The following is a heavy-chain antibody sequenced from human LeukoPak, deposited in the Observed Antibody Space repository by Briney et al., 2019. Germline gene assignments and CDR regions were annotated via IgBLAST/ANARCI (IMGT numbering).Heavy chain of an antibody. CDR1: GFTVSSNY. Sequence: GSLRLSCAASGFTVSSNYMSWVRQAPGKGLEWVSVIYSGGSTYYADSVKGRFTISRDNSKNTLYLQMNSLRAEDTAVYYCAKPTYSSGWYSFDYWGQGTLVTVSS. J-gene: IGHJ4*02. D-gene: IGHD6-19*01. V-gene: IGHV3-53*05. CDR2: IYSGGST. CDR3: AKPTYSSGWYSFDY.